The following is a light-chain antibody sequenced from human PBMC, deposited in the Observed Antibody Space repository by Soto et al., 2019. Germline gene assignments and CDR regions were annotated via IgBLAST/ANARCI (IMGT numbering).Light chain of an antibody. J-gene: IGLJ3*02. V-gene: IGLV1-47*01. CDR1: SSNIGSNY. CDR3: AAWDDSLSGWV. CDR2: RNN. Sequence: QSVLTQPPSASGTPGKRVTIFCPGSSSNIGSNYVFWYQHLPGTAPKLLIYRNNQRPSGVPDRFSGSKSGTSASLAISGLRSEDEADYYCAAWDDSLSGWVFGGGTKLTVL.